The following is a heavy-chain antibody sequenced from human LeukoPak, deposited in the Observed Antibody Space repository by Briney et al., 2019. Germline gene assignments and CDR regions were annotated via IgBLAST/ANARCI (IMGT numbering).Heavy chain of an antibody. V-gene: IGHV4-34*01. CDR2: INHSGST. J-gene: IGHJ4*02. D-gene: IGHD3-10*01. Sequence: SETLSLTCAVYGGSFSGYYWSWIRQPPGKGLEWIGEINHSGSTNYNPSLKSRLTISVDTAKNQFSLKLSSVTAADTAVYYCARVSRSSYGSGTYSEYFDYWGQGTLVTVSS. CDR1: GGSFSGYY. CDR3: ARVSRSSYGSGTYSEYFDY.